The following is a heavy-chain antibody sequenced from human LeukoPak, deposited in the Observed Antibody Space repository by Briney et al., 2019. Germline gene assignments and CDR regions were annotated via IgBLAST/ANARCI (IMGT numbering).Heavy chain of an antibody. V-gene: IGHV1-18*01. CDR2: ISAYNGNT. CDR1: GYTFTSYG. J-gene: IGHJ4*02. D-gene: IGHD3-22*01. Sequence: ASVKVSCKASGYTFTSYGISWVRQAPGQGLEWMGWISAYNGNTNYAQKLQGRVTMTTDTSTSTAYMELSSLRSEDTAVYYCAREASSGYYDSSGQNDYWGQGTLVTVSS. CDR3: AREASSGYYDSSGQNDY.